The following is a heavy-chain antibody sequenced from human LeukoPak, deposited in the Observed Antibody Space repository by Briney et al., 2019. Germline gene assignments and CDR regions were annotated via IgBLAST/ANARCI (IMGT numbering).Heavy chain of an antibody. J-gene: IGHJ4*02. V-gene: IGHV3-48*04. CDR1: GFTFSSFS. CDR3: ARGIAAAVFPFDY. D-gene: IGHD6-13*01. Sequence: GGSLRLSCAASGFTFSSFSMNWVRQAPGKGLEWVSYISSSSSPRYYADSVKGRFTISRDNAKNSLYLQMNSLRAEDTAVYYCARGIAAAVFPFDYWGQGTLVTVSS. CDR2: ISSSSSPR.